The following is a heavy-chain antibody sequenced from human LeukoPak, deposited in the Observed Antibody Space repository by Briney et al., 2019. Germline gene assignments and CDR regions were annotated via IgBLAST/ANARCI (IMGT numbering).Heavy chain of an antibody. J-gene: IGHJ3*02. CDR2: ISDSGGTT. CDR3: ARHIAVTGVVAVDI. CDR1: GFTFSSYA. D-gene: IGHD6-19*01. V-gene: IGHV3-23*01. Sequence: GGSLRLSCAASGFTFSSYAMSWVRQAPGKGLEWVSGISDSGGTTYYADSVKGRFTISRDNSKNTLYLQMNSLRAEDTAVYHCARHIAVTGVVAVDIWGQGTMVTASS.